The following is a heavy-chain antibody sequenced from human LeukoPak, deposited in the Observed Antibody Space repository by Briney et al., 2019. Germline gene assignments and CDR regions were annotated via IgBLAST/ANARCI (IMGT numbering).Heavy chain of an antibody. V-gene: IGHV1-46*01. D-gene: IGHD3-9*01. J-gene: IGHJ6*03. CDR3: AREPTYYDILTGRAYYYMDV. Sequence: ASVKVSCKASGYSFTSYYMHWVRQAPGQGLEWMGFINPSGSSAAYAQKFQGRLTTTRDMFTSTDYLELTSLTSDDTAVYYCAREPTYYDILTGRAYYYMDVWGKGTTVTISS. CDR2: INPSGSSA. CDR1: GYSFTSYY.